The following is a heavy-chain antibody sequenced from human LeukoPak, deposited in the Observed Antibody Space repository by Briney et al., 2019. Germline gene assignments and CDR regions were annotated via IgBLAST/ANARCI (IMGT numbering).Heavy chain of an antibody. J-gene: IGHJ5*02. V-gene: IGHV4-59*08. CDR2: IYYSGST. CDR1: GGSISSYY. CDR3: ARHLSGLRYFDWSATFDP. D-gene: IGHD3-9*01. Sequence: SETLSLTCTVSGGSISSYYWSWIRQPPGKGLEWIGYIYYSGSTNYNPSLKSRVTISVDTSKNQFSLKLSSVTAVDTAVYYCARHLSGLRYFDWSATFDPWGQGTLVTVSS.